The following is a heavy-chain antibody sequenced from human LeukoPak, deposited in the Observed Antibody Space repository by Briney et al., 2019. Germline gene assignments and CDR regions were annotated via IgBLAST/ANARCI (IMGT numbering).Heavy chain of an antibody. V-gene: IGHV3-7*01. CDR1: GFTFSTYW. CDR3: ASQRSGWYEGSSGSYYFDY. CDR2: IKQDGSEK. D-gene: IGHD6-19*01. Sequence: GGTLRLSCAASGFTFSTYWMSWVRQAPGKGLEWVANIKQDGSEKYYVDSVKGRFTISRDNAKNSLYLQMNSLRAEDTAVYYCASQRSGWYEGSSGSYYFDYWGQGTLVTVSS. J-gene: IGHJ4*02.